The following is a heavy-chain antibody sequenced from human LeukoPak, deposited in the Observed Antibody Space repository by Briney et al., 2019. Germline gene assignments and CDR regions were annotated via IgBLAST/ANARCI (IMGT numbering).Heavy chain of an antibody. CDR2: IIPIFGTA. CDR1: GGTFSSYA. D-gene: IGHD3-3*01. J-gene: IGHJ4*02. CDR3: ARDPTYYDFWSGYFGSYFDY. V-gene: IGHV1-69*13. Sequence: SVKVSCKASGGTFSSYAISWVRQAPGQGLEWMGRIIPIFGTANYAQKFQGRVTITADESTSTAYMELSSLRSEDTAVYYCARDPTYYDFWSGYFGSYFDYWGQGTLVTVSS.